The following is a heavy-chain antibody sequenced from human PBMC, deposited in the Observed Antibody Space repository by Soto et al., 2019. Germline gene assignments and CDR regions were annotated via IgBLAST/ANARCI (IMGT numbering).Heavy chain of an antibody. CDR1: GGIFTNNA. D-gene: IGHD5-18*01. V-gene: IGHV1-69*01. J-gene: IGHJ6*02. CDR2: VIPLFDTA. CDR3: ATGGHNDGYNFYFGLAV. Sequence: QVQVVQSGAEVKKPGSSVKVSCKVSGGIFTNNAISWVRQAPGQGLEWWGGVIPLFDTAYYAQIFRGRLRISADGATTSAYMDLCGLTSPETAVYFCATGGHNDGYNFYFGLAVWGHGTTVPVSS.